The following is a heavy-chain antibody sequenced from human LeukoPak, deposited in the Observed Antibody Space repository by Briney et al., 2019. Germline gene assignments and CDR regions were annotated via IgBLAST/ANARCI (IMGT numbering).Heavy chain of an antibody. Sequence: GGSLRLSCAASGFTFSSYAMSWVRRAPGKGLEWVSVISDSGGTTYSADSVKGRFTISRDNSKNTLYLQMNSLRAEDTAAYYCARERGNNGGNTNGFFDYWGQGALVTVPS. V-gene: IGHV3-23*01. CDR2: ISDSGGTT. J-gene: IGHJ4*02. D-gene: IGHD4-23*01. CDR1: GFTFSSYA. CDR3: ARERGNNGGNTNGFFDY.